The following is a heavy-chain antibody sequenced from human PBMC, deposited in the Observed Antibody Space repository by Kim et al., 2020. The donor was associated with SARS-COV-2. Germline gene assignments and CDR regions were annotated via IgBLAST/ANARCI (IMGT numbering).Heavy chain of an antibody. V-gene: IGHV4-34*01. CDR1: GGSFSGYY. J-gene: IGHJ6*02. CDR2: INHSGST. D-gene: IGHD3-10*01. Sequence: SETLSLTCAVYGGSFSGYYWSWIRQPPGKGLEWIGEINHSGSTNYNPSLKSRVTISVDTSKNQFSLKLSSVTAADTAVYYCASRARRAPYYYYGMDVWGQGTTVTVSS. CDR3: ASRARRAPYYYYGMDV.